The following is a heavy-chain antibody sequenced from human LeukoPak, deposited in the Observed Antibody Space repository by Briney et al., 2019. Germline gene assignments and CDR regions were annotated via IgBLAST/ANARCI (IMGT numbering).Heavy chain of an antibody. Sequence: PGGSLRLSCAASGFTFSNFWMHWVRQAPGKGLVWVALIYGDGSFTRYADSVKGRFTISRDNAKNTVYLQMNSLRAEDTAVYYCARASGWTPDAEYFQHWGQGTLVTVSS. D-gene: IGHD6-19*01. V-gene: IGHV3-74*01. CDR3: ARASGWTPDAEYFQH. CDR1: GFTFSNFW. J-gene: IGHJ1*01. CDR2: IYGDGSFT.